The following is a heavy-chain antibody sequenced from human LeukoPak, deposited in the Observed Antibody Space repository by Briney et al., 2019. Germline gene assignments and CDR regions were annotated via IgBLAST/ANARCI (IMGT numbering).Heavy chain of an antibody. V-gene: IGHV4-39*07. CDR1: GGSISSSSYY. Sequence: SETLSLTCTVSGGSISSSSYYWGWIRQPPGKGLEWIGSISYSGSTYYSPSLKSRVTISVDTSKNQFSLKLSSVTAADTAVYYCTNGNDYSNYYFDYWGQGTLVTVSS. J-gene: IGHJ4*02. D-gene: IGHD4-11*01. CDR2: ISYSGST. CDR3: TNGNDYSNYYFDY.